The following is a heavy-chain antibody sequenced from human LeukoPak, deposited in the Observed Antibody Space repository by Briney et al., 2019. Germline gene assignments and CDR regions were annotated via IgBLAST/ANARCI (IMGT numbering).Heavy chain of an antibody. CDR2: IQYDGSHE. J-gene: IGHJ4*02. CDR3: AKGSGWYFDY. D-gene: IGHD6-19*01. V-gene: IGHV3-30*02. Sequence: PGGSLRLSCAASGFTFSGYGMHWFRQAPGKGLEWVTFIQYDGSHEYYADSVKGRFTFSRDNSKNTLYLQMNSLRTEDTTVYYCAKGSGWYFDYWGQGALVTVSS. CDR1: GFTFSGYG.